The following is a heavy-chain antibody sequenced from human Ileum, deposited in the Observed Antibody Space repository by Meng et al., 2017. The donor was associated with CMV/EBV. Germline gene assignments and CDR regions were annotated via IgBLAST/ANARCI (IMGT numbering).Heavy chain of an antibody. D-gene: IGHD3-3*01. V-gene: IGHV4-34*01. J-gene: IGHJ4*02. CDR1: NNAFSDDY. Sequence: VQLQHWGSGQLKLSETLVLVCVFHNNAFSDDYRTWIRQSPGKGLDCIGEINNRRSTNHNPSLKSRVTRSIDTSRNQFSLKLTSITAAYTAVYYCARASPQIRFLSYWGQGTLVTVSS. CDR3: ARASPQIRFLSY. CDR2: INNRRST.